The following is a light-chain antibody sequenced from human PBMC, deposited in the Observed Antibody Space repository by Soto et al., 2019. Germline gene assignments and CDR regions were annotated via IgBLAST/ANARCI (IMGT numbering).Light chain of an antibody. CDR1: QSVRSS. J-gene: IGKJ5*01. V-gene: IGKV3-15*01. CDR3: QQYNSWPPIT. Sequence: EIVMTQSPATLSVSPGERATLSCRASQSVRSSLAWYQQRPGQAPRLLIYGASTRATGIPARFSGSGSGTEFTLTISSLQSEDFAVYYSQQYNSWPPITFGQGTRLEIK. CDR2: GAS.